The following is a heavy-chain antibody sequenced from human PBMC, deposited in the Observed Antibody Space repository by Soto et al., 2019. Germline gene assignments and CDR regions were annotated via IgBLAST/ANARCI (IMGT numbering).Heavy chain of an antibody. CDR3: ARERSNAPDYFED. CDR1: GGSISSDDYY. CDR2: IYYTGRT. V-gene: IGHV4-30-4*01. Sequence: QVQLQESGPGLVKPSQTLSLTCTVSGGSISSDDYYWSWIRQPPGEGLEGVGYIYYTGRTHYNPSLKSRLTISIDTSKTQFSLRLRSVIAADTAVYYCARERSNAPDYFEDWGQGILVTVSS. J-gene: IGHJ4*02. D-gene: IGHD2-15*01.